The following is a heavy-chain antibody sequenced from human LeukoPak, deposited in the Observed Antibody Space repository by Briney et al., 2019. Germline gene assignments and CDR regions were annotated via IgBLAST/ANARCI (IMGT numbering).Heavy chain of an antibody. J-gene: IGHJ5*02. CDR1: GGTFSSSA. V-gene: IGHV1-69*05. Sequence: GASVKVSCKASGGTFSSSAISWVRQAPGQGLEWTGGIIPMFGTANYAQKFQGRVTITTDESTSTAYMELSSLRSEDTAVYYCARDQDSSSGWFDPWGQGTLVTVSS. D-gene: IGHD6-6*01. CDR2: IIPMFGTA. CDR3: ARDQDSSSGWFDP.